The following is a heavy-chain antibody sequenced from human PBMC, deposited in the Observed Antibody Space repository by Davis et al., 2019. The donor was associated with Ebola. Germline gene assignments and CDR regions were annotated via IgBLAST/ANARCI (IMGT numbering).Heavy chain of an antibody. Sequence: AASVKVSCKASGYTFTSYGISWVRQAPGQGLEWMGWINPNSGGTNYAQKFQGWVTMTRDTSISTAYMELSRLRSDDTAVYYCAIGYCSGGSSCGMDVWGQGTTVTVSS. D-gene: IGHD2-15*01. CDR1: GYTFTSYG. CDR3: AIGYCSGGSSCGMDV. J-gene: IGHJ6*02. CDR2: INPNSGGT. V-gene: IGHV1-2*04.